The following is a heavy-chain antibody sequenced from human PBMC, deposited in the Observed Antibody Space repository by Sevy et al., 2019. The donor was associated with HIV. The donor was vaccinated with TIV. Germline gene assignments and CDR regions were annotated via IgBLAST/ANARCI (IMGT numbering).Heavy chain of an antibody. V-gene: IGHV3-9*01. CDR2: ISWNSGSI. CDR3: AKDLTKTDYDFWSGYFFDY. D-gene: IGHD3-3*01. Sequence: GGFLRLSCAASGFTFDDYAMHWVRQAPGKGLEWVSGISWNSGSIGYADSVKGRFTISRDNAKNYLYLQMNSLRAEDTALYYCAKDLTKTDYDFWSGYFFDYWGQGTLVTVSS. J-gene: IGHJ4*02. CDR1: GFTFDDYA.